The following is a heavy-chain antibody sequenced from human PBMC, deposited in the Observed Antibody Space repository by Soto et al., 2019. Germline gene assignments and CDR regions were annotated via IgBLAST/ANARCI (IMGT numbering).Heavy chain of an antibody. V-gene: IGHV1-18*01. CDR2: TSAYNGNT. D-gene: IGHD6-19*01. CDR1: GYTFTSYG. Sequence: QVQLVQSGAEVKKPGASVKVSCKASGYTFTSYGISWVRQAPGQGLEWMGWTSAYNGNTDYAQKLQGRVTMTTDTSTSTAYMELRSLRSDDTAVYYCARRQWLVGGYYYGMDVWGQGTTVTVSS. J-gene: IGHJ6*02. CDR3: ARRQWLVGGYYYGMDV.